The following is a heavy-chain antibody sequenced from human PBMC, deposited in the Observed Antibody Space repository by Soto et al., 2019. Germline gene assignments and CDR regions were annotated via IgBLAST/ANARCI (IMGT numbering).Heavy chain of an antibody. CDR1: FGSFSGYY. D-gene: IGHD3-10*01. J-gene: IGHJ4*02. CDR2: IYYSGST. V-gene: IGHV4-59*08. Sequence: SKTLSLTCTVYFGSFSGYYWSWIHQPPFKLLVWIGYIYYSGSTNYNPSLKSRVTISVDTSKNQFSLKLSSVTAADTAVYYCARHKDSYAWFGELSRYYFEYWGQGTLVTVSS. CDR3: ARHKDSYAWFGELSRYYFEY.